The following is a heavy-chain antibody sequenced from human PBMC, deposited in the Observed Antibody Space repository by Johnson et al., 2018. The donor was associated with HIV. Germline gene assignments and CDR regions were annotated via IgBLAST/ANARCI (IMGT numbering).Heavy chain of an antibody. V-gene: IGHV3-13*01. CDR3: ARGPPLQWELRVNAFDI. CDR2: IGTAGDT. J-gene: IGHJ3*02. Sequence: VQLVESGGGLVQPGGSLRLSCAASGFTFSSYDMHWVRQATGKGLEWVSAIGTAGDTYYPGSVKGRFTISRENAKNSLYLQMNSLRAGDTAVYYCARGPPLQWELRVNAFDIWGQGTMVTVAS. CDR1: GFTFSSYD. D-gene: IGHD1-26*01.